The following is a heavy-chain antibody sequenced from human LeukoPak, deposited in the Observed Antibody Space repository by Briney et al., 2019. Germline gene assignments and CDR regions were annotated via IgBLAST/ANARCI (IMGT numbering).Heavy chain of an antibody. J-gene: IGHJ4*02. CDR3: ARGWFDY. Sequence: GGSLRLSCAASGFTFSSHEMNWVRQAPGKGLEWVSYISNSGDTIYYADSVKGRFTISRDNAKNSLYLQMNSPRAEDTAIYYCARGWFDYWGQGTLVTVSS. V-gene: IGHV3-48*03. CDR1: GFTFSSHE. CDR2: ISNSGDTI.